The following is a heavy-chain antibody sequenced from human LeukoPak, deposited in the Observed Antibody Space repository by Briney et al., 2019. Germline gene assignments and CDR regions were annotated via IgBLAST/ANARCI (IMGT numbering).Heavy chain of an antibody. Sequence: NPSETLSLTCAVSGYSISSAYYWGWIRQPPGKGLKWIGSIYHSGSTYYNLSLKSRITISLDTSKNQFSLKLSSVTAADTAVYYCARIVVVIRGSLYYFDYWGQGTLVTVSS. V-gene: IGHV4-38-2*01. CDR3: ARIVVVIRGSLYYFDY. D-gene: IGHD3-22*01. CDR2: IYHSGST. CDR1: GYSISSAYY. J-gene: IGHJ4*02.